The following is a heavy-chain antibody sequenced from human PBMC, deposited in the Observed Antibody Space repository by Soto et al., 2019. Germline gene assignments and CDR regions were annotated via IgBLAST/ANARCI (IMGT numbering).Heavy chain of an antibody. J-gene: IGHJ4*02. CDR2: IYYSGST. Sequence: QVQLQESGPGLVKPSETLSLTCTVSGGSISNYYWSWIRQPPGKGLEWIGYIYYSGSTNYNPSLKSRVTISVDTSKNQFSLKLGSVTAADTAVYYCARDAGGNDYWGQGTLVTVSS. D-gene: IGHD1-1*01. CDR3: ARDAGGNDY. CDR1: GGSISNYY. V-gene: IGHV4-59*01.